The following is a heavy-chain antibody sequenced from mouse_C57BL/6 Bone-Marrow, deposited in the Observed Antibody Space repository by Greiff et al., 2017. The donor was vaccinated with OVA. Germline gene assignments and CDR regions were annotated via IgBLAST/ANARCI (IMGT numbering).Heavy chain of an antibody. J-gene: IGHJ3*01. Sequence: VQLQQSGGGLVQSGRSLRLSCATSGFTFSDFYMEWVRQAPGKGLEWIAASRNKANDYTTEYSASVKGRFIVSRDTSQSILYLQMNALRAEDTAIYYCARDHYYGSRGFAYWGQGTLVTVSA. V-gene: IGHV7-1*01. D-gene: IGHD1-1*01. CDR3: ARDHYYGSRGFAY. CDR2: SRNKANDYTT. CDR1: GFTFSDFY.